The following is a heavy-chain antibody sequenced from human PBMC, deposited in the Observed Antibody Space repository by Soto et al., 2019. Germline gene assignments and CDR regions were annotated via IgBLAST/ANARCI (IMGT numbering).Heavy chain of an antibody. J-gene: IGHJ4*02. D-gene: IGHD2-15*01. CDR2: ISGRGGST. CDR1: GFTFSSYA. Sequence: EVQLLESGGGLVQRGGSLRLACVASGFTFSSYAMTWVRQAPGKGLEWVSGISGRGGSTYYADSVKGRFTISRDNPKNTLYPQMNSLRAEDTAVYFCAQVRGVVALDGYFDCWGQGTLVTVSS. V-gene: IGHV3-23*01. CDR3: AQVRGVVALDGYFDC.